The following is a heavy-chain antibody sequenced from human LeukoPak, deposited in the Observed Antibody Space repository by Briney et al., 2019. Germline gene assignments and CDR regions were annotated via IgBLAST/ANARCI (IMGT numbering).Heavy chain of an antibody. CDR3: ARRTPENFDY. Sequence: SETLSLTCTVSGGSISGYYWSWIRQPPGKGPEWIGYIHTSGTTNYNPSLKGRVTVSADTSKNQFSLKLSSVTAADTAVYFCARRTPENFDYWGQGTLVTVSS. CDR1: GGSISGYY. D-gene: IGHD1-14*01. V-gene: IGHV4-4*09. CDR2: IHTSGTT. J-gene: IGHJ4*02.